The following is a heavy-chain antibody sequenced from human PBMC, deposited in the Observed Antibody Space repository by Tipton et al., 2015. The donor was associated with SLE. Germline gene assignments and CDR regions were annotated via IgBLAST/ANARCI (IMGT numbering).Heavy chain of an antibody. V-gene: IGHV3-11*04. D-gene: IGHD3-22*01. CDR3: ARVDYYDSSGGDYFDY. Sequence: GSLRLSCAASGFTFSDYYMSCIRQAPGKGLEWISYITRSGDKVSYADSVKGRFTISRDNAQNSLYLQMNSLRADDTAVYFCARVDYYDSSGGDYFDYWGQGNLVTVSS. CDR2: ITRSGDKV. J-gene: IGHJ4*02. CDR1: GFTFSDYY.